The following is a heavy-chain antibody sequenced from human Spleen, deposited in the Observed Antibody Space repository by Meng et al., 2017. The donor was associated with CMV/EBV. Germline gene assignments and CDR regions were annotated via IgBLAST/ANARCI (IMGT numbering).Heavy chain of an antibody. CDR3: ARERGFGDY. CDR2: INSDGSSA. V-gene: IGHV3-74*01. CDR1: GFTFSSYW. J-gene: IGHJ4*02. Sequence: LRLSCAASGFTFSSYWMCWVRQVPGKGLVWVSRINSDGSSATYADSVKGRFTISRDNAKNTLYLEMNSLRAEDTAVYYCARERGFGDYWGQGALVTVSS. D-gene: IGHD3-3*01.